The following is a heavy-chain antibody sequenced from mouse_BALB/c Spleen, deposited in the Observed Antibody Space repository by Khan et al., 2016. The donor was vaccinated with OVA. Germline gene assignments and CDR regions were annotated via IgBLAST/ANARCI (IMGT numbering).Heavy chain of an antibody. CDR1: GYTFTSYW. Sequence: QIQLVQSGAELAKPGASVKMSCKASGYTFTSYWMHWVKQRPGQGLEWIGSINPSTGYSEYNQKFKDKSTFTADNSSSTAYMQLSSLTSDDSAIYYCVSHGSSSAWLAYWGQGTLVTVSA. J-gene: IGHJ3*01. D-gene: IGHD1-1*01. V-gene: IGHV1-7*01. CDR2: INPSTGYS. CDR3: VSHGSSSAWLAY.